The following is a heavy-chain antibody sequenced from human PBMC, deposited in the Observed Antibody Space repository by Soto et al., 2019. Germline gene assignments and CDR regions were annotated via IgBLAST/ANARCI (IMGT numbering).Heavy chain of an antibody. Sequence: PGGSLRLSCAASGFTFSSYGMHWVRQAPGKGLEWVAVIWYDGSNKYYADSVKGRFTISRDNSKNTLYLQMNSLRAEDTAVYYCARATLLDHDNLDYWGQGTRVTVPA. CDR1: GFTFSSYG. CDR2: IWYDGSNK. D-gene: IGHD3-22*01. V-gene: IGHV3-33*01. CDR3: ARATLLDHDNLDY. J-gene: IGHJ4*02.